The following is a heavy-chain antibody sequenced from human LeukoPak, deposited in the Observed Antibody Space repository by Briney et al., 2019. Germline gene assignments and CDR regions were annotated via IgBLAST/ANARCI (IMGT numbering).Heavy chain of an antibody. Sequence: SETLSLTCNVSGYTMNSGYYWTWIRQTPGNGLEWIGETTHTGSTAYNPSLKSRVSVSVDTSKNQFSLRLTSVTAADTAVYYCARGPAYSWLRSGSVCFFDFWGQGVLVTVSS. J-gene: IGHJ4*02. CDR1: GYTMNSGYY. D-gene: IGHD3-10*01. CDR2: TTHTGST. V-gene: IGHV4-34*01. CDR3: ARGPAYSWLRSGSVCFFDF.